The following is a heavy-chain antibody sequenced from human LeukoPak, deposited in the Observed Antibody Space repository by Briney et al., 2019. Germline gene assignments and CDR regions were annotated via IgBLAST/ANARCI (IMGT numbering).Heavy chain of an antibody. Sequence: GASLQISCKGSGSRFTNYWIGWVRQMPGKGLEWMGIIWPGDSDTRYSPSFQGQVTISADKSNSIVYLQWSSLKASDTAMYYCARHHNWFDPWGQGTLVTVSS. V-gene: IGHV5-51*01. J-gene: IGHJ5*02. CDR3: ARHHNWFDP. CDR2: IWPGDSDT. CDR1: GSRFTNYW.